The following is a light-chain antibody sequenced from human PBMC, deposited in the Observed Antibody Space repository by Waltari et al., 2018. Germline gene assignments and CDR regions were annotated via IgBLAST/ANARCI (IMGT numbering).Light chain of an antibody. J-gene: IGLJ3*02. CDR3: AAWDSSLNGFWA. V-gene: IGLV1-44*01. CDR2: VNK. CDR1: SSNIGTNT. Sequence: QSVLTQPPSASGTPGQRVTISCSGSSSNIGTNTVNWYQQLPGTAPKLLIYVNKQRPSGVPDRFSGSKSGTSASLAISGLQSEDEADYYCAAWDSSLNGFWAFGGGTKLTVL.